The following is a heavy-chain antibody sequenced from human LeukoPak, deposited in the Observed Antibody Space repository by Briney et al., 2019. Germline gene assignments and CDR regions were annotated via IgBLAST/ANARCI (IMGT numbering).Heavy chain of an antibody. CDR3: ARDQGAAAGSDY. Sequence: ASVKVSCKVSGYTLTELSMHWVRQAPGKGLEWMGGFDPEDGETIYAQKFQGRVTMTEDTSTSTAYMELRSLRSDDTAVYYCARDQGAAAGSDYWGQGTLVTVSS. CDR1: GYTLTELS. CDR2: FDPEDGET. V-gene: IGHV1-24*01. D-gene: IGHD6-13*01. J-gene: IGHJ4*02.